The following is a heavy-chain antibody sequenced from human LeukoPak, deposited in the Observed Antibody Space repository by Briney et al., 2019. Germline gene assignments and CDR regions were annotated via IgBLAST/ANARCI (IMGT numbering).Heavy chain of an antibody. V-gene: IGHV3-48*01. J-gene: IGHJ4*02. CDR3: AKDLTPLYYYDSSGYYHAYFDY. Sequence: PGGSLRLSCAASGFTFNTYTMNWVRQAPGKGLEWVSYISGSSGIIDYADSVRGRFTISRDNSKNTLYLQMNSLRAEDTAVYYCAKDLTPLYYYDSSGYYHAYFDYWGQGTLVTVSS. CDR2: ISGSSGII. D-gene: IGHD3-22*01. CDR1: GFTFNTYT.